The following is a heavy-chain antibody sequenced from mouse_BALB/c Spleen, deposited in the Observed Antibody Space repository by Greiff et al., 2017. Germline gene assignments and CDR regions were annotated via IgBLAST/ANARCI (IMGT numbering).Heavy chain of an antibody. CDR3: TPLLWSPAWFAY. V-gene: IGHV1S81*02. CDR1: GYTFTSYY. J-gene: IGHJ3*01. D-gene: IGHD2-1*01. Sequence: QVQLQQPGAELVKPGASVKLSCKASGYTFTSYYMYWVKQRPGQGLEWIGGINPSNGGTNFNEKFKSKATLTVDKSSSTAYMQLSSLTSEDSAVYDWTPLLWSPAWFAYGGQGTRVTVSA. CDR2: INPSNGGT.